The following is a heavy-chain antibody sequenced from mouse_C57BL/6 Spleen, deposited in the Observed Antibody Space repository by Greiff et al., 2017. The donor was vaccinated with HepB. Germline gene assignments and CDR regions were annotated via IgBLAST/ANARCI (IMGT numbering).Heavy chain of an antibody. V-gene: IGHV5-4*03. D-gene: IGHD1-1*02. CDR2: ISDGGSYT. Sequence: DVKLVESGGGLVKPGGSLKLSCAASGFTFSSYAMSWVRQTPEKRLEWVATISDGGSYTYYPDNVKGRFTISRDNAKNNLYLQMSHLKSEDTAMYYCARRWEGYFDYWGQGTTLTVSS. CDR3: ARRWEGYFDY. J-gene: IGHJ2*01. CDR1: GFTFSSYA.